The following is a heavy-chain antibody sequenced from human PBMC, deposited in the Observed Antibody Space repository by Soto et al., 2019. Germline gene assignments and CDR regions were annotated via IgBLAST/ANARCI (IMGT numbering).Heavy chain of an antibody. V-gene: IGHV1-58*01. CDR2: IVVGSGNT. CDR3: AAPGIVGATEVSAFDY. J-gene: IGHJ4*02. Sequence: GASVKVSCKASGFTFTSSAVQWVRQARGQRLEWIGWIVVGSGNTNYAQKFQERVTITRDMSTSTAYMELSSLRSEDTAVYYCAAPGIVGATEVSAFDYWGQGTLVTVSS. CDR1: GFTFTSSA. D-gene: IGHD1-26*01.